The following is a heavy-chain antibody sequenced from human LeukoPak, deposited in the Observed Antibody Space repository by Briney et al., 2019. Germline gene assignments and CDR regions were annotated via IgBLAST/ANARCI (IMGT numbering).Heavy chain of an antibody. CDR1: GFTFSSYW. D-gene: IGHD6-13*01. Sequence: GGSLRLSCAASGFTFSSYWMSWVRQAPGKGLEWVSYISSSGSTIYYADSVKGRFTISRDNAKNSLYLQMNSLRAEDTAVYYCARVLSSSWWFDYWGQGTLVTVSS. V-gene: IGHV3-48*04. CDR3: ARVLSSSWWFDY. CDR2: ISSSGSTI. J-gene: IGHJ5*01.